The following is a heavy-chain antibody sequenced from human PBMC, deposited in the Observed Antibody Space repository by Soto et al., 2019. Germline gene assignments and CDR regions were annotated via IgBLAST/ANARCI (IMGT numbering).Heavy chain of an antibody. CDR1: GFTFSSYG. CDR2: ISYDGSNK. V-gene: IGHV3-30*18. J-gene: IGHJ4*01. CDR3: AKGLGYCSGGRCSSFDY. D-gene: IGHD2-15*01. Sequence: GGSLRLFCAASGFTFSSYGMHWVRQAPGKGLEWVAVISYDGSNKYYADSVKGRFTISRDNSKNTLYLQMNSLRAEDTAVYYCAKGLGYCSGGRCSSFDYWGHGTLVTV.